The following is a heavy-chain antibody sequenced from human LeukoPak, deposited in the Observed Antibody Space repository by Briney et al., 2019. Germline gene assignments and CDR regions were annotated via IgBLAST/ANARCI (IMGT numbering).Heavy chain of an antibody. Sequence: SETLSLTCTVSGGSISSYYWSWIRQPAGKGLEWIGYIYYSGSTNYNPSLKSRVTISVDTSKNQFSLKLSSVTAADTAVYYCARGGSYLAFFDYWGQGTLVTVSS. CDR2: IYYSGST. CDR3: ARGGSYLAFFDY. V-gene: IGHV4-59*01. CDR1: GGSISSYY. D-gene: IGHD1-26*01. J-gene: IGHJ4*02.